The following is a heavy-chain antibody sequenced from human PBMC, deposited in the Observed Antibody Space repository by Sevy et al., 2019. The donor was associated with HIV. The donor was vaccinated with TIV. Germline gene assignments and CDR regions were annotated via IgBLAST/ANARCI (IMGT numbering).Heavy chain of an antibody. CDR3: ARPGPYTSGYPSDY. D-gene: IGHD3-22*01. V-gene: IGHV3-23*01. Sequence: GGSLRLSCAASGFTFSTYAMSWVRQAPGKGLEWVSAISASGGDTYYADSVKGRFTISRVNSMNTLFLQMNSLRAGDTALYYCARPGPYTSGYPSDYWGQGTLVTVSS. CDR2: ISASGGDT. J-gene: IGHJ4*02. CDR1: GFTFSTYA.